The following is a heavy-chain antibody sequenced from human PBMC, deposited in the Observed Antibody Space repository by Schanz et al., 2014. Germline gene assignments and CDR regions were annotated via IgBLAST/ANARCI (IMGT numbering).Heavy chain of an antibody. V-gene: IGHV3-74*01. CDR3: ARDSGSSSWYPSDY. CDR1: GFTFSRYW. Sequence: EVQLVQSGGGLVQPGGSLRLSCAASGFTFSRYWMQWVRQAPGKGLVWVSRIYMDGSGRDYGDSVKGRFTVSRDNAKNTLYLQMNSLRAEDTALYYCARDSGSSSWYPSDYWGQGTLVTVSS. J-gene: IGHJ4*02. D-gene: IGHD6-13*01. CDR2: IYMDGSGR.